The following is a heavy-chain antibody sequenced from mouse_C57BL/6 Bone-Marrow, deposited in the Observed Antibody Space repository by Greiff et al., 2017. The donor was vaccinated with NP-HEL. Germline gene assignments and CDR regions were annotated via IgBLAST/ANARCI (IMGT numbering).Heavy chain of an antibody. V-gene: IGHV1-81*01. CDR2: IYPRSGNT. D-gene: IGHD1-1*01. CDR1: GYTFTSYG. J-gene: IGHJ3*01. Sequence: VQLQQSGAELARPGASVKLSCKASGYTFTSYGISWVKQRTGQGLEWIGEIYPRSGNTYYNEKFKGKAPLTADKSSSTAYMELRSLTSEDSAVYFCARGDLIYYYGSSSTWFAYWGQGTLVTVSA. CDR3: ARGDLIYYYGSSSTWFAY.